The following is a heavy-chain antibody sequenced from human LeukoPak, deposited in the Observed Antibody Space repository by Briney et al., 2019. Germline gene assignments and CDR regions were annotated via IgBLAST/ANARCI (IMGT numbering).Heavy chain of an antibody. Sequence: GGSLRLSCAVSGFTLSPYWMTWVRQAPGKGLEWVANIKQDGSEKYYVDSVKGRFTISRDNAKNSLYLQMNSLRVEDTAVYYCGRDQWGPDVWGKGTTVTVSS. CDR1: GFTLSPYW. CDR3: GRDQWGPDV. V-gene: IGHV3-7*03. D-gene: IGHD2-8*01. CDR2: IKQDGSEK. J-gene: IGHJ6*04.